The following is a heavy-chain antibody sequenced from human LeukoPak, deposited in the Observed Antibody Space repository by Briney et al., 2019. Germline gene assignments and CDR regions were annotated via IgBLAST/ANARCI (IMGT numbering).Heavy chain of an antibody. Sequence: GGSLRLSCAASGFSFSSYWMHWARQAPGKGLEWVAVISYDGSNKYYADSVKGRFTISRDNSKNTLYLQMNSLRAEDTAVYYCAKDLYGSGSYGIDYWGQGTLVTVSS. CDR2: ISYDGSNK. CDR3: AKDLYGSGSYGIDY. CDR1: GFSFSSYW. J-gene: IGHJ4*02. D-gene: IGHD3-10*01. V-gene: IGHV3-30*18.